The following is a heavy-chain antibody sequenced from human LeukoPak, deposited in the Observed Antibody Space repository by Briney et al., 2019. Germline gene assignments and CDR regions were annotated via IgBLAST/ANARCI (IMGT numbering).Heavy chain of an antibody. V-gene: IGHV3-21*01. CDR3: ARAIGYCSSTSCLTWYYYYYYGMDV. CDR2: ISSSSSYI. J-gene: IGHJ6*02. D-gene: IGHD2-2*01. CDR1: GFTFSSYS. Sequence: PGGSLRLSCAASGFTFSSYSMNWVRQAPGKGLEWVSSISSSSSYIYYADSVKGRFTISRDNAKNSLYLQMNSLRAEDTAVYYCARAIGYCSSTSCLTWYYYYYYGMDVWGQGTAVTVSS.